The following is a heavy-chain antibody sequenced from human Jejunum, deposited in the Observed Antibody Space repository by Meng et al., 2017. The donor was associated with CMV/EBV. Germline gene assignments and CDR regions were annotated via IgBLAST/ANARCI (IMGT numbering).Heavy chain of an antibody. CDR3: AKSTLSTWSTFDA. D-gene: IGHD6-13*01. Sequence: FTFRESWMRWIRQAPGKGLEWVGRIKSKTDGGPTYSADSVKGRFTISRDNPRNTLYLQMDSLRADDTAVYFCAKSTLSTWSTFDAWGQGTLVTVSS. J-gene: IGHJ4*02. CDR1: FTFRESW. V-gene: IGHV3-15*01. CDR2: IKSKTDGGPT.